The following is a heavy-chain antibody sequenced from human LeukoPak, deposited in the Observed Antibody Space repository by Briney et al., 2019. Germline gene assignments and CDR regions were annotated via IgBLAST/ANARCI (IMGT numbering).Heavy chain of an antibody. CDR3: ARREGELRYFDWLTPRD. J-gene: IGHJ4*02. V-gene: IGHV4-30-4*01. D-gene: IGHD3-9*01. Sequence: PSETLSLTCTVSGGSISSGDYYWSWIRQPPGKGLEWIGYIYYSGSTYYNPSLKSRVIISVDKSKNQFSLNLTSVTAADTAVYYCARREGELRYFDWLTPRDWGQGTLVTVSS. CDR1: GGSISSGDYY. CDR2: IYYSGST.